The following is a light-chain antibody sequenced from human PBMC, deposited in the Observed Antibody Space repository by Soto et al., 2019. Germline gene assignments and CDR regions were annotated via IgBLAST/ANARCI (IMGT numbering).Light chain of an antibody. J-gene: IGKJ1*01. V-gene: IGKV3-20*01. CDR2: GES. CDR1: QSVPNSY. CDR3: QRYGTSTT. Sequence: EIVLTQSPGTLSLSPGERATLSGRASQSVPNSYLAWYQQKPGQAPRLLIYGESSRATGIPVRFSGSGSGTDFTLTISRLEPEDFAVYYCQRYGTSTTVGQGTKVDIK.